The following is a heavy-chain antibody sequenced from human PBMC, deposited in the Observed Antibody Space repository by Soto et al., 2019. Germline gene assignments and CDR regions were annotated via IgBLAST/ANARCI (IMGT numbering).Heavy chain of an antibody. J-gene: IGHJ5*02. D-gene: IGHD3-3*01. V-gene: IGHV3-48*03. CDR2: ISSSGSTI. Sequence: PGGSLRLSCAASGFTFSSYEMNWVRQAPGKGLEWVSYISSSGSTIYYADSVKGRFTISRDNAKNSLYLQMNSLRAEDTAVYYCARSGRYSFWSHYWFDPWGQGTLVTVSS. CDR1: GFTFSSYE. CDR3: ARSGRYSFWSHYWFDP.